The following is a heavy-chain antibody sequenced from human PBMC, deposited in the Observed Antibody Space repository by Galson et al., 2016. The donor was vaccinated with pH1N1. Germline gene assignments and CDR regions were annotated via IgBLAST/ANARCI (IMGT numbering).Heavy chain of an antibody. D-gene: IGHD6-19*01. CDR1: GFTFSNYW. V-gene: IGHV3-7*01. CDR3: ARALAVAESY. J-gene: IGHJ4*02. Sequence: SLRLSCAASGFTFSNYWMNWVRQAPGKGLEWVANIKQDGSEEYYVDSVKGRFTISRDNAKNSVYLQMNSLRVEDTAVYYCARALAVAESYWGQGTLVTVSS. CDR2: IKQDGSEE.